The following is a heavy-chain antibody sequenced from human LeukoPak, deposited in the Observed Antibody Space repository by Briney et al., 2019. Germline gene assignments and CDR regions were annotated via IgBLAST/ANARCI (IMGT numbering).Heavy chain of an antibody. CDR2: IKQDGSEK. D-gene: IGHD3-3*01. V-gene: IGHV3-7*01. J-gene: IGHJ4*02. Sequence: GGSLRLSCAASGFTFRSYWMSWVRQAPGKGLERVANIKQDGSEKYYVDSVKGRFTISRDIAKNSLHLQMNSLRAEDTAVYYCARWNFWSGYFDYWGQGTLVTVSS. CDR3: ARWNFWSGYFDY. CDR1: GFTFRSYW.